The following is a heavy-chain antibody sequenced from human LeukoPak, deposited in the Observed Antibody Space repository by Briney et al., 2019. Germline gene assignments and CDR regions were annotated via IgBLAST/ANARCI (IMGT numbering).Heavy chain of an antibody. J-gene: IGHJ4*02. V-gene: IGHV3-9*02. CDR1: GFTPDDYA. CDR3: AKDMGYYDSSGYSALFDY. D-gene: IGHD3-22*01. CDR2: ISWNSGSI. Sequence: GGSLRLSRAPSGFTPDDYAMHSVRQAPGNGLEWVTGISWNSGSIGYADSVKGRFTISRDNAKNSLYLQMNSLRAEDTALYYCAKDMGYYDSSGYSALFDYWGQGTLVTVSS.